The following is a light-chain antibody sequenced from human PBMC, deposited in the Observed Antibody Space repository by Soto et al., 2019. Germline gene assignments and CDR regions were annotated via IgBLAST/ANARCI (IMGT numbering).Light chain of an antibody. CDR3: HQYGTTPYT. Sequence: EIVLTQSPDTIFVSPGERVTLSCRASQRITASYLAWYHQSPGQAPRLLIYGISIRAPGIADRFIGSGSGSDFTLTIDSLESEDLGVFFCHQYGTTPYTFGQGTSLQI. CDR1: QRITASY. CDR2: GIS. J-gene: IGKJ2*01. V-gene: IGKV3-20*01.